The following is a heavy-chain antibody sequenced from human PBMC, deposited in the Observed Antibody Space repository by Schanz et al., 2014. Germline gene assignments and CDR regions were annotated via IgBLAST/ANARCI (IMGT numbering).Heavy chain of an antibody. J-gene: IGHJ6*03. CDR3: ARPSDSSWYMDV. D-gene: IGHD2-21*02. Sequence: VHLEESGGGVVQPGRSLRLSCAASGFTFSDYYMSWIRQAPGKGLEWVSSISSSSSYISYADSVKGRFTISRDNAKNSLYLQMNSLRAEDTAVYYCARPSDSSWYMDVWGKGTTVTVSS. CDR2: ISSSSSYI. V-gene: IGHV3-11*06. CDR1: GFTFSDYY.